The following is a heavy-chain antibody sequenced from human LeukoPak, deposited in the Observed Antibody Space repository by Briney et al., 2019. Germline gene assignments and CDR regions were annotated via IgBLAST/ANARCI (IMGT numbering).Heavy chain of an antibody. J-gene: IGHJ3*02. V-gene: IGHV4-39*01. Sequence: SETLSLTCTVSGGSTSSSNYYWGWIRQPPGKGLEWIGSIYFSGSTYYSPSLKSRVTLSIDTSKNQFSLKLSSVTDADTAAYYCARKYWDAFDIWGQGTKVTVSS. CDR3: ARKYWDAFDI. D-gene: IGHD2/OR15-2a*01. CDR1: GGSTSSSNYY. CDR2: IYFSGST.